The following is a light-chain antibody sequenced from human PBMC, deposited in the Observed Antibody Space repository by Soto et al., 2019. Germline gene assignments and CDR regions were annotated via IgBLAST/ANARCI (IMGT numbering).Light chain of an antibody. V-gene: IGLV2-14*03. CDR1: SSDIGAFTF. CDR2: DVN. CDR3: SSYTSSSTQV. J-gene: IGLJ1*01. Sequence: QSALTQPASVSGSPGQSITISCTGTSSDIGAFTFVSWYQQHPGKVPKLMIFDVNRRPSGVSDRFSGSKSGNTASLTISGLQAEDEGDYYCSSYTSSSTQVFVSGTKLTVL.